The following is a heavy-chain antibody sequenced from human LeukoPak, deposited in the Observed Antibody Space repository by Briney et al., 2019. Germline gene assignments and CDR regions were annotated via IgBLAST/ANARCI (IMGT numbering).Heavy chain of an antibody. CDR1: GYTFTGYY. CDR3: ARETSSSWYVSVDI. D-gene: IGHD6-13*01. Sequence: ASVTVSFKASGYTFTGYYMHWVRQAPGQGVEWMGWINPNSGGTNYAQKFQGRVTMTRDTSISTAYMELSRLRSDDTAVYYCARETSSSWYVSVDIWGQGTMVTVSS. CDR2: INPNSGGT. V-gene: IGHV1-2*02. J-gene: IGHJ3*02.